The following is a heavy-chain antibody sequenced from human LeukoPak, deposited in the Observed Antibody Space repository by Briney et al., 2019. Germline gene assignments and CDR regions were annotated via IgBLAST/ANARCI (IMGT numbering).Heavy chain of an antibody. CDR3: ARPVSSWYYFDY. J-gene: IGHJ4*02. CDR2: IHYSGST. V-gene: IGHV4-39*01. Sequence: SETLSLTCTVSGGSISSSSYYWGWIRQPPGKGLEWIGSIHYSGSTYYNPSLKSRVTISVDTSKNQFSLKLSSVTAADTAVYYCARPVSSWYYFDYWGQGTLVTVSS. CDR1: GGSISSSSYY. D-gene: IGHD6-13*01.